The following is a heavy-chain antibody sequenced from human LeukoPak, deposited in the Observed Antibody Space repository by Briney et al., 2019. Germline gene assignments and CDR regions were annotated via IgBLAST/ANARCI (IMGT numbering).Heavy chain of an antibody. CDR2: ISAHNGNT. Sequence: GASVKVSCKASGYTFSSYGISWVRQAPGQGLEWMGWISAHNGNTNYAQKLQGRVTMTTDTSTSTAYMELRSLRSDDTAVYYCARGGSYDSSGYQNDAFDIWGQGTMVTVSS. J-gene: IGHJ3*02. CDR3: ARGGSYDSSGYQNDAFDI. D-gene: IGHD3-22*01. CDR1: GYTFSSYG. V-gene: IGHV1-18*01.